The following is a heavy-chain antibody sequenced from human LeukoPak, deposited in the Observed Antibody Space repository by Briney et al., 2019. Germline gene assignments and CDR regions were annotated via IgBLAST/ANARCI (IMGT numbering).Heavy chain of an antibody. CDR1: GYSFTSSW. CDR2: IYPGDSVT. D-gene: IGHD6-19*01. CDR3: ARRRAVAGTYYFDS. J-gene: IGHJ4*02. Sequence: GESLKISGRGSGYSFTSSWIAWVPQLPGEGLEWMGIIYPGDSVTRYSPSFQGQVTISADKSNTTTYLHWSSLKASDTAMYYCARRRAVAGTYYFDSWGQGTLVTVSS. V-gene: IGHV5-51*01.